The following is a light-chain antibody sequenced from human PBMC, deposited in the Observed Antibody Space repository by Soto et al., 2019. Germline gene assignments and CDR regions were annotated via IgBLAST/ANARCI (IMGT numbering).Light chain of an antibody. CDR2: WAS. CDR3: QQYYNHSPT. V-gene: IGKV4-1*01. CDR1: QSVLYSSNNKNY. Sequence: DIVMTQSPDSLAVSLGERATINCKSSQSVLYSSNNKNYLAWYQQKPGQPPKLLIYWASTRESGVPDRFSGSGSGTDFTLTISSLQAEDVSGYYCQQYYNHSPTFGQWTKVEIK. J-gene: IGKJ1*01.